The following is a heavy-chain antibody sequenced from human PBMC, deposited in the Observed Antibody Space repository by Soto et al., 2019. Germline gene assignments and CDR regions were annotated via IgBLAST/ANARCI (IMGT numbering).Heavy chain of an antibody. CDR3: TTDGNFDY. J-gene: IGHJ4*02. CDR2: IKSKTDGGTT. CDR1: QFAFTTGW. Sequence: EVQLVESGGGLVKPGGSLRLACATSQFAFTTGWMSWVRQAPGKGLEWVGRIKSKTDGGTTDYAAPVKGRFTISRDDSKHTLFLQMNSLQIEDTAVYYCTTDGNFDYWGQGTLVTVSS. V-gene: IGHV3-15*01.